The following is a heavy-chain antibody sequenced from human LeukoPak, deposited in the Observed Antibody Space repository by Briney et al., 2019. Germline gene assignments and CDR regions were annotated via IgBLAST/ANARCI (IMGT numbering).Heavy chain of an antibody. J-gene: IGHJ6*03. V-gene: IGHV3-30*03. CDR2: ISYDGSNK. CDR1: GFTFSSYG. CDR3: ARDRGGYSYGYYMDV. D-gene: IGHD5-18*01. Sequence: GGSLRLSCAASGFTFSSYGMHWVRQAPGKGLEWVAVISYDGSNKYYADSVKGRFTISRDNSKNTLYLQMNSLRAEDTAVYYCARDRGGYSYGYYMDVWGKGTTVTISS.